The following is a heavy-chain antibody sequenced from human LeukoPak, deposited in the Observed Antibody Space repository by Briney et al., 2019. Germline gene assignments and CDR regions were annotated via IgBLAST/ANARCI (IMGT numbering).Heavy chain of an antibody. D-gene: IGHD3-22*01. J-gene: IGHJ4*02. V-gene: IGHV5-51*01. CDR3: ARRRYYDSSGYYYFDY. CDR1: GYIFTSYW. CDR2: IYPGDSDT. Sequence: GESLQISCQGSGYIFTSYWIGWVRQLPGKGLEWMGIIYPGDSDTRYSPSFQGRVTISADKSISTAYLQWSSLKASDTAMYYCARRRYYDSSGYYYFDYWGQGTLVTVSS.